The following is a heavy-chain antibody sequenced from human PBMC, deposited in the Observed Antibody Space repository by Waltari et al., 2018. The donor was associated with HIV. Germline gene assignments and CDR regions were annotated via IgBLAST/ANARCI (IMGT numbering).Heavy chain of an antibody. V-gene: IGHV3-7*01. D-gene: IGHD3-10*01. J-gene: IGHJ4*02. CDR1: GFSFSTSW. Sequence: EVQLVESGGGLVQPGESLRLSCTASGFSFSTSWMSWVRQSPGKGLGGVANMKEDGSEKRYADSVKGRFIISRDNAMNSLYLQMNNLRAEDTAVYYCATGFVPGYWGQGTLVTVSS. CDR2: MKEDGSEK. CDR3: ATGFVPGY.